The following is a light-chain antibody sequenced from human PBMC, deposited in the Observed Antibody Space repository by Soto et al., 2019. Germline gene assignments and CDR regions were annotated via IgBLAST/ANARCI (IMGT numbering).Light chain of an antibody. V-gene: IGKV1-5*03. CDR1: QSISTW. CDR2: KAS. CDR3: QQYSCHSRT. J-gene: IGKJ1*01. Sequence: DIQMTQSPSTLSSSVGDRDTLTCRASQSISTWLAWYQQKPGEAPKLLIYKASSLESGVPSSCSGGGSGTLFLLTSSILHPDDFVYYCCQQYSCHSRTFGVGTMVEVK.